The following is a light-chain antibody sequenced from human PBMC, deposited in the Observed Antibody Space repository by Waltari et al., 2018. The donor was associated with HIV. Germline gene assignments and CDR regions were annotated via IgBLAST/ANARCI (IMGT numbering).Light chain of an antibody. CDR2: DVN. J-gene: IGLJ2*01. CDR3: SSYGGVASYLI. CDR1: SSTLCASDY. Sequence: SALTQPLSVSAPPGQSVPSPCTGTSSTLCASDYVSWFQKFPGRAPQLLIFDVNKRPSGVPDGFSGFKSGDTASLTISGLQPDDESDYFCSSYGGVASYLIFGGGTTLTVL. V-gene: IGLV2-11*01.